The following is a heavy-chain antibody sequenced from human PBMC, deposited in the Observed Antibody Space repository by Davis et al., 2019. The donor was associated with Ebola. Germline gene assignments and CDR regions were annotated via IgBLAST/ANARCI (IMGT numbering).Heavy chain of an antibody. D-gene: IGHD2-8*01. Sequence: GESLKISCVVSGFTFSSYGMSWVRQAPAKGLEYVSSISSSGDSAHYGDSVKGRFTISRDNAKNTLFLQMNSLRVEDTAVYYCACYVLGWGQGTLVTVSS. V-gene: IGHV3-23*01. J-gene: IGHJ4*02. CDR1: GFTFSSYG. CDR3: ACYVLG. CDR2: ISSSGDSA.